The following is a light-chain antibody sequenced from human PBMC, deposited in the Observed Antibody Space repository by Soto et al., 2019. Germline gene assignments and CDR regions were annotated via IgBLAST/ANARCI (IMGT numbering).Light chain of an antibody. CDR3: QSYDSSLSGWV. CDR1: SSNIGAGYD. CDR2: GNS. J-gene: IGLJ3*02. Sequence: QSVLTQPPSLSVAPGQRVTISCTGSSSNIGAGYDVHWYQQLPGTAPKLLIYGNSNRPSGAPDRFSGSKSGTSASLAITGLQAEDEADYYCQSYDSSLSGWVFGGGTKLTVL. V-gene: IGLV1-40*01.